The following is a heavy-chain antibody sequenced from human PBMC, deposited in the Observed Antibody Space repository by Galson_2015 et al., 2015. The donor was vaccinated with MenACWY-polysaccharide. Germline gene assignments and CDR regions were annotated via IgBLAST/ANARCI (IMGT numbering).Heavy chain of an antibody. Sequence: GLEWIGIIYPGDSDTRYSPSFQGQVTISADKSISTAYLQWSSLKASDTAMYYCARSGTYYYDSSGYYFVRGYYDYWGQGTLVTVSS. CDR2: IYPGDSDT. D-gene: IGHD3-22*01. V-gene: IGHV5-51*01. J-gene: IGHJ4*02. CDR3: ARSGTYYYDSSGYYFVRGYYDY.